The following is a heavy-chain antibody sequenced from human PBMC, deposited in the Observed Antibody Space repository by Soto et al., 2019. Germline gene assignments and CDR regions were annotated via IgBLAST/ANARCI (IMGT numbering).Heavy chain of an antibody. CDR2: ISYDGSNK. V-gene: IGHV3-30*18. J-gene: IGHJ4*02. CDR3: AKEGGYNSKARCFDY. Sequence: QVQLVESGGGVVQPGRSLRLSCAASGFTFSSYGMHWVRQAPGKGLAWVAVISYDGSNKYYADSVKGRFTISRDNSKNTLYLQMNSLRAADTAVYYCAKEGGYNSKARCFDYWGQGTLVTVSS. CDR1: GFTFSSYG. D-gene: IGHD5-12*01.